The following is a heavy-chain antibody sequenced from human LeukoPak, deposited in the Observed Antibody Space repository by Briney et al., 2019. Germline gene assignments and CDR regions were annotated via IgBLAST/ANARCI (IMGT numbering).Heavy chain of an antibody. V-gene: IGHV4-4*02. CDR1: GGSVINTNW. J-gene: IGHJ4*02. CDR2: VHLDGRT. CDR3: AREGGFYRPLDY. D-gene: IGHD3-3*01. Sequence: SETLSLTCGVSGGSVINTNWWTWVRQPPGKGLEWIGEVHLDGRTNYNPSLESRLTMSVDVSENQVSLRLTSVTAADTAVYYCAREGGFYRPLDYSGQGTLVTVSS.